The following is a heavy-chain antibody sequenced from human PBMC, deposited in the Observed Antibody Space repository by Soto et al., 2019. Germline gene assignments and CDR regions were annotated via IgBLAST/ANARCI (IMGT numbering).Heavy chain of an antibody. D-gene: IGHD1-26*01. CDR1: GYTFSDYF. CDR3: ARIKWGLDYYSGMDV. CDR2: INPRTAAT. V-gene: IGHV1-2*02. J-gene: IGHJ6*02. Sequence: GASVKVSCKASGYTFSDYFIQWLRQAPGQGLEWVAWINPRTAATNCAKKFQDRVTVTSDTSFSTAYLELTRLRPDDTALYYCARIKWGLDYYSGMDVWGQGTAVTVS.